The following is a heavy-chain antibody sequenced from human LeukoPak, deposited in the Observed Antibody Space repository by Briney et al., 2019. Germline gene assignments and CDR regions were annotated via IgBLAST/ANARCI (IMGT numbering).Heavy chain of an antibody. CDR2: IYTSGST. V-gene: IGHV4-61*02. J-gene: IGHJ4*02. CDR3: AREWGSYGPFDY. CDR1: GGSISSGSYY. D-gene: IGHD5-18*01. Sequence: KTSETLSLTCTVPGGSISSGSYYWNWIRQPAGKGLEWIGRIYTSGSTNYNPSLKSRITISVDTSKKQFSLKLSSVTAADTAVYYCAREWGSYGPFDYWGQGTLVTVSS.